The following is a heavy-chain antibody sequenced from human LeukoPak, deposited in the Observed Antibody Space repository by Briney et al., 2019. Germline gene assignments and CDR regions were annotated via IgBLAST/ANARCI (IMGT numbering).Heavy chain of an antibody. CDR2: ISSSSSTI. Sequence: PGGSLRLSCAASGFTFSSYSMNWVRQAPGKGLEWVSYISSSSSTIYYADSVKGRFTISRDNAKNSLYLQMNSLRAEDTAVYYCARDPGTIYYYGMDVWGQGTTVTVSS. J-gene: IGHJ6*02. CDR1: GFTFSSYS. V-gene: IGHV3-48*04. CDR3: ARDPGTIYYYGMDV.